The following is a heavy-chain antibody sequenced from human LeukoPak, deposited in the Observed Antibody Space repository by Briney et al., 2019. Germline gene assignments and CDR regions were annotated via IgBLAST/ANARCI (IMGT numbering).Heavy chain of an antibody. J-gene: IGHJ4*02. CDR3: ASERTYYYDGSGPGVSDY. CDR2: INTNTGNP. V-gene: IGHV7-4-1*02. CDR1: GYTFTSYG. Sequence: ASVKVSCKASGYTFTSYGISWVRQAPGQGLEWMGWINTNTGNPTYAQGFTGRFVFSLDTSVSTAYLQISSLKAEDTAVYYCASERTYYYDGSGPGVSDYWGQGTLVTVSS. D-gene: IGHD3-22*01.